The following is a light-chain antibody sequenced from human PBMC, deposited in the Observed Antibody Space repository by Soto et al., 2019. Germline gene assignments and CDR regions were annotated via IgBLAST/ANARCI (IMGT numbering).Light chain of an antibody. Sequence: QSALTQPASVSGSPGQSITISCTGTSNDVGGYNFVSWYQQLPGKAPKLIIYEVTNRPSGISNRFSGSKSGNTASLTISGLQAEDEADYYCSSYAGSNNVVFGGGTQLTVL. CDR2: EVT. CDR3: SSYAGSNNVV. CDR1: SNDVGGYNF. J-gene: IGLJ2*01. V-gene: IGLV2-14*01.